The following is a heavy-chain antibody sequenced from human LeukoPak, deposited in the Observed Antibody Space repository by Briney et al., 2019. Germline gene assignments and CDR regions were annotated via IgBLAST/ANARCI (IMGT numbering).Heavy chain of an antibody. CDR3: ARRIREGYCSGGNCYSFGY. J-gene: IGHJ4*02. CDR1: GFTFSSYA. V-gene: IGHV3-21*01. CDR2: ISSSSSYI. Sequence: GGSLRLSCAASGFTFSSYAMSWVRQAPGKGLEWVSSISSSSSYIYYADSVKGRFTISRDNAKNSLYLQMNSLRAEDTAVYFCARRIREGYCSGGNCYSFGYWGQGALVTVSS. D-gene: IGHD2-15*01.